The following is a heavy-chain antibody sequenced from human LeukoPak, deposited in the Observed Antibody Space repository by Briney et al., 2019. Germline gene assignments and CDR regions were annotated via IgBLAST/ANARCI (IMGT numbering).Heavy chain of an antibody. CDR1: GFTFSNIG. D-gene: IGHD2-2*01. CDR2: INSDGSST. CDR3: ARALYYSNYLGY. V-gene: IGHV3-74*01. Sequence: GGSLRLSCAASGFTFSNIGMHWVRQAPGKGLVWVSRINSDGSSTNYADSVKGRFTISRDNAKNTLYLQMNSLRVEDTAVYYCARALYYSNYLGYWGQGTLVSVSS. J-gene: IGHJ4*02.